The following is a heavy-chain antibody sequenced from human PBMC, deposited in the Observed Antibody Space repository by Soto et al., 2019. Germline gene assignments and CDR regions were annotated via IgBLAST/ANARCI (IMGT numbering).Heavy chain of an antibody. V-gene: IGHV4-59*08. CDR2: IYYSGST. D-gene: IGHD1-1*01. J-gene: IGHJ4*02. Sequence: SETLSLTCTVSGGSISSYYWSWIRQPPGKGLEWIGYIYYSGSTNYNPSLKSRVTISVDTSKNQFSLKLSSVTAADTAVYYCARRYGYSFDYWGPGTLVTVSS. CDR1: GGSISSYY. CDR3: ARRYGYSFDY.